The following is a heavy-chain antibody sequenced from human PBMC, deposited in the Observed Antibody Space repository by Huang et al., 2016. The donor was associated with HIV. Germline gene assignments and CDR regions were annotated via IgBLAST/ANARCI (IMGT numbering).Heavy chain of an antibody. CDR1: GYTFSTYS. D-gene: IGHD3-22*01. V-gene: IGHV3-48*01. CDR3: VRDSSSGLQLRY. Sequence: EVQLVESGGGLAQPGGSLRLSCVASGYTFSTYSMNWVRQAPGKGLGWVSNISKTSGATSYAEAVKGRFTVYRDNVKNSLYLQMNRLRVEDTAMYYCVRDSSSGLQLRYWGQGALVIVS. J-gene: IGHJ4*02. CDR2: ISKTSGAT.